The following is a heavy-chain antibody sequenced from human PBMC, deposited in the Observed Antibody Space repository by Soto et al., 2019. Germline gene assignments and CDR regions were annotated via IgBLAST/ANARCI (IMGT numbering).Heavy chain of an antibody. V-gene: IGHV3-48*01. CDR2: ISSSSSTI. Sequence: EVQLVESGGGLVQPGGSLRLSCAASGFTFSSYSMNWIRQAPGKGLEWVSYISSSSSTIYYADSVKGRFTISRDNAKNSLYLQMNSLRAEDTAVYYCARGSTVYYDYYMDVWGKGTTFTVSS. J-gene: IGHJ6*03. CDR3: ARGSTVYYDYYMDV. CDR1: GFTFSSYS. D-gene: IGHD4-4*01.